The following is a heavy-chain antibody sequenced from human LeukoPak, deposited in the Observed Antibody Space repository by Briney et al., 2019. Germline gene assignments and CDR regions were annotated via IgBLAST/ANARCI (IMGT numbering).Heavy chain of an antibody. Sequence: GASVTVSFMSSVGTFISYAISWVRQAPGQGLEWMGGIIPIFGTANYAQKFQGRVTITADESTSTAYMELSSLRSEDTAVYYCARATWTILNWCDPGGQGTLVTVSS. CDR2: IIPIFGTA. D-gene: IGHD3/OR15-3a*01. CDR1: VGTFISYA. J-gene: IGHJ5*02. CDR3: ARATWTILNWCDP. V-gene: IGHV1-69*13.